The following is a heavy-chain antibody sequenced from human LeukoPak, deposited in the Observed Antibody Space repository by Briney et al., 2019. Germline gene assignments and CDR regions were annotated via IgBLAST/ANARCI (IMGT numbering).Heavy chain of an antibody. CDR2: ISTSSSYI. Sequence: PGGSLRLSCVASGFTFSTYSMTWVRQAPGKGLEWVSSISTSSSYIYYGDSVRGRFTVSRDNAKNSLYLQMNSLRAEDTAVYFCAKTTDNYYYYYMDVWGKGTTVTVSS. J-gene: IGHJ6*03. CDR1: GFTFSTYS. V-gene: IGHV3-21*01. D-gene: IGHD4-17*01. CDR3: AKTTDNYYYYYMDV.